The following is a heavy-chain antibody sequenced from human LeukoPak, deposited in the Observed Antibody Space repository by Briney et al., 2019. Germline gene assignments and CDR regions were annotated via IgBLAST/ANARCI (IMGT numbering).Heavy chain of an antibody. CDR1: GFTFGGYG. CDR3: TRYNNDHFDY. V-gene: IGHV3-33*01. CDR2: IAYDGSRA. Sequence: HPGGSLRLSCAGSGFTFGGYGMHWFRQTPGKELEWVAVIAYDGSRAFYADSVKGRFTISRDNSKNTMSVRMDDLRAEDTAVYYCTRYNNDHFDYWGQGTLVTVSS. J-gene: IGHJ4*02. D-gene: IGHD1-14*01.